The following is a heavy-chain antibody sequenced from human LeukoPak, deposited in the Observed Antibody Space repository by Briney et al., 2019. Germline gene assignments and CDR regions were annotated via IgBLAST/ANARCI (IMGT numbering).Heavy chain of an antibody. D-gene: IGHD5-18*01. V-gene: IGHV6-1*01. CDR1: GVSVSSNSFA. Sequence: SQTLSLTCAISGVSVSSNSFAWNWIRQSPSRGLEWLGRTYYRSKWYNDYAVSVKGRITINPDTSKNHFSLQLNSVTPEDTAIYYCARIGYSYGGPWGQGTLVTVFS. CDR3: ARIGYSYGGP. J-gene: IGHJ5*02. CDR2: TYYRSKWYN.